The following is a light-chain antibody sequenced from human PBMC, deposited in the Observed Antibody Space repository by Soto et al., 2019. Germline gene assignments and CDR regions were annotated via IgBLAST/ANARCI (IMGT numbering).Light chain of an antibody. CDR2: GAS. V-gene: IGKV3-15*01. CDR3: QQGHNWPLT. J-gene: IGKJ2*01. CDR1: QSINRE. Sequence: EIVMTQSPATLSLSPAERAALSCRASQSINRELAWYQQKPGQPPRHLIYGASTRTTGVPARFTGSESGSEFTLTISGLQSEDFAVYYCQQGHNWPLTFGQGTRLEI.